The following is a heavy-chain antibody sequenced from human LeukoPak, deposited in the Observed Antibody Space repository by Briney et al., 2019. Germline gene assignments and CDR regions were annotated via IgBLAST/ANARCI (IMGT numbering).Heavy chain of an antibody. Sequence: GGSLRLSCAASGFTFSSYGMHWVRQAPGKGLEWVAVIWYDGSNKYYAGSVKGRFTISRDNSKNTLSLQMDSLRAEDTAVYYCARDRYDYDSSGLLTPCYFDYWGQGTLVTVSS. D-gene: IGHD3-22*01. V-gene: IGHV3-33*01. CDR1: GFTFSSYG. J-gene: IGHJ4*02. CDR2: IWYDGSNK. CDR3: ARDRYDYDSSGLLTPCYFDY.